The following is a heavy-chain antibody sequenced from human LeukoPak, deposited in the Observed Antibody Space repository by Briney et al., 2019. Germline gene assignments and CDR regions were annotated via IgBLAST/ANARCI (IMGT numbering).Heavy chain of an antibody. D-gene: IGHD3-22*01. Sequence: HPGGSLRLSCAASGLPFSTYWMSWVRQAPGKGLEWVANIKQDGSEKYYVDSVKGRFTISRDNAKNSLYLQMNSLRAEDTAVYYCARDGLYDSSGSMDPFDYWGQGTLVTVSS. CDR2: IKQDGSEK. CDR3: ARDGLYDSSGSMDPFDY. J-gene: IGHJ4*02. V-gene: IGHV3-7*01. CDR1: GLPFSTYW.